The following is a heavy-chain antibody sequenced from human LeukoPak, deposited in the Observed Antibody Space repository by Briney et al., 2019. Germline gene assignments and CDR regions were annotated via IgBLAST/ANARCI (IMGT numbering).Heavy chain of an antibody. CDR2: ISGSGGST. CDR1: GFTFSSYS. Sequence: GGSLRLSCAASGFTFSSYSMNWVRQAPGKGLEWVSAISGSGGSTYYADSVKGRFTISRDNSKNTLYLQMNSLRAEDTAVYYCAKVYGGNTWRDYWGQGTLVTVSS. J-gene: IGHJ4*02. V-gene: IGHV3-23*01. CDR3: AKVYGGNTWRDY. D-gene: IGHD4-23*01.